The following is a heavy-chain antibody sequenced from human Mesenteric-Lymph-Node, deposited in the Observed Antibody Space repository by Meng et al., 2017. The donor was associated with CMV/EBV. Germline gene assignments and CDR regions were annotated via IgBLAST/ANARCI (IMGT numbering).Heavy chain of an antibody. CDR1: GLTFSRSG. V-gene: IGHV3-33*03. Sequence: SGLTFSRSGMHWVRQAPGKGLEWVAGIWFDGGNIDYADSVRGRFTISRDNPSNTLYLQMNSLTAEDTAVYYCAKCKLQLRGLAYFDFWGQGSLVTVSS. D-gene: IGHD4-17*01. CDR3: AKCKLQLRGLAYFDF. J-gene: IGHJ4*02. CDR2: IWFDGGNI.